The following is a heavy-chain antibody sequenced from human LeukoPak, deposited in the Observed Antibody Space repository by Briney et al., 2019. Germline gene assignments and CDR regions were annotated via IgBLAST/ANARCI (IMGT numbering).Heavy chain of an antibody. CDR1: GFTFSSYG. Sequence: GGSLRLSCAASGFTFSSYGMHWVRQAPGKGLEWVAVISYDGSNKYYADSVKGRFTISSDNSKNTLYLQMNSLRAEDTAVYYCAKAPHYYGSGSYAYYYGMDVWGKGTTVTVSS. CDR3: AKAPHYYGSGSYAYYYGMDV. D-gene: IGHD3-10*01. V-gene: IGHV3-30*18. J-gene: IGHJ6*04. CDR2: ISYDGSNK.